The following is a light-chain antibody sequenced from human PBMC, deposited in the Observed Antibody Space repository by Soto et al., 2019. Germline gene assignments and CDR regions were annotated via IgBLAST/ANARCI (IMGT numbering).Light chain of an antibody. CDR2: ATS. Sequence: EIVVTQSPATLSVSPGERATLSCRASQSVGNNFAWYQQKPGQAPRLLIFATSTRATGVPARFSGSGSGTELTLTISSLQSEDFAVYYCQQYSAWPLTFGGGTKVEIE. J-gene: IGKJ4*01. CDR3: QQYSAWPLT. V-gene: IGKV3-15*01. CDR1: QSVGNN.